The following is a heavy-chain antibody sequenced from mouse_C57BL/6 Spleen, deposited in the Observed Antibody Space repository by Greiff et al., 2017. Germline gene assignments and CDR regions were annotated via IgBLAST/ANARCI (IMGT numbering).Heavy chain of an antibody. J-gene: IGHJ2*01. Sequence: QVQLQQSGAELVRPGTSVKMSCKASGYTFTNYWIGWAKQRPGHGLEWIGDIYPGGGYTNYNEKFKGKATLTADKSSSTAYMQFSSLTSEDSAIYYCARSDATVVATWYFDYWGQGTTLTVSS. CDR1: GYTFTNYW. CDR3: ARSDATVVATWYFDY. V-gene: IGHV1-63*01. D-gene: IGHD1-1*01. CDR2: IYPGGGYT.